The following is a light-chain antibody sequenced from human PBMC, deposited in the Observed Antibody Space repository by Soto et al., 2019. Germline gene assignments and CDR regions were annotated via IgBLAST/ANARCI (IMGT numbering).Light chain of an antibody. CDR2: KAS. Sequence: DIQMTQSPSTLSASVGDRVTITCRASQSISSDLAWYQQKPGKAPRLLMYKASSLESGVPSRFSGSASGAEFTLTISSLQPDDFATDYCLQYNSYPFTFGGGTKVEIK. CDR3: LQYNSYPFT. V-gene: IGKV1-5*03. J-gene: IGKJ4*01. CDR1: QSISSD.